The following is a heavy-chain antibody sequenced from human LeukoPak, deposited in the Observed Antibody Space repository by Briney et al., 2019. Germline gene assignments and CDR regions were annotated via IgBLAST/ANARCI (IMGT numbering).Heavy chain of an antibody. V-gene: IGHV4-59*01. D-gene: IGHD3-16*02. CDR2: IYYSGST. CDR3: ARVPTGYDYVWGSYRPNWFDP. Sequence: SETLSLTCTVSGGSISSYYWSWIRQPPGKGLEWIGYIYYSGSTNYNPSLKSRVTISVDTSKNQFSLKLSSVTAADTAVYYCARVPTGYDYVWGSYRPNWFDPWGQGTLVTVSS. J-gene: IGHJ5*02. CDR1: GGSISSYY.